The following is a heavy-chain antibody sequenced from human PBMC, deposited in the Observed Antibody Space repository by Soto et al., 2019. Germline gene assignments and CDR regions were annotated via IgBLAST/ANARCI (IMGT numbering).Heavy chain of an antibody. V-gene: IGHV4-30-2*01. CDR2: IYHGST. CDR1: GGSISSGGYS. D-gene: IGHD6-19*01. J-gene: IGHJ4*02. Sequence: SETLSLTCAVSGGSISSGGYSWSWIRQPPGKGLEWIGYIYHGSTYYNPSLKSRVTISVDRSKNQFSLKLSSVTAADTAVYSCARAGGLGAVAVDYWGQGTLVTVSS. CDR3: ARAGGLGAVAVDY.